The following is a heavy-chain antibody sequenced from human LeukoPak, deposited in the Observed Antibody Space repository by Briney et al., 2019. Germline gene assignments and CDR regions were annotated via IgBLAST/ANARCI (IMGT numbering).Heavy chain of an antibody. Sequence: SETLSLTWTVSGGSINTAGYHWSWIRQHPGKGLEWIGSISNSGTTDYNSSLKNRVTMSVDASKNQFSLNLSSVTAADTAVYYCARMFYYGSGKPFDYWGQGTLVTVSS. CDR1: GGSINTAGYH. D-gene: IGHD3-10*01. CDR2: ISNSGTT. V-gene: IGHV4-31*02. J-gene: IGHJ4*02. CDR3: ARMFYYGSGKPFDY.